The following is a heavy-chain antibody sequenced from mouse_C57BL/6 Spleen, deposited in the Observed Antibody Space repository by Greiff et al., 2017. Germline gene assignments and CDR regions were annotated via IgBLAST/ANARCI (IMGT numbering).Heavy chain of an antibody. CDR2: INPSDSET. CDR1: GYTFTSYW. CDR3: AGGGGYLDY. J-gene: IGHJ2*01. V-gene: IGHV1-52*01. Sequence: VQLQQSGAELVRPGSSVKLSCKASGYTFTSYWMHWVKQRPIQGLEWIGNINPSDSETHYNQKFKDKATLTVDKSSSTAYMQLSSLTSEDSAVYNCAGGGGYLDYWGQGTTLTVSS.